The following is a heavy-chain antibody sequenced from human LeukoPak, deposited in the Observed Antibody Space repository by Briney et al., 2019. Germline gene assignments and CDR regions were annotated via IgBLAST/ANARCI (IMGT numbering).Heavy chain of an antibody. Sequence: ASVKVSCKASGYTFTSYDFNWVRQATGQGLEGVGWMNPNSGNTGYAQKIQGRVTMTRDTATSTAYMELSSLSSEDTAVYYCATPGVHYDPSGYYPFQHWGQGTLVTVSS. CDR2: MNPNSGNT. D-gene: IGHD3-22*01. J-gene: IGHJ1*01. CDR1: GYTFTSYD. V-gene: IGHV1-8*01. CDR3: ATPGVHYDPSGYYPFQH.